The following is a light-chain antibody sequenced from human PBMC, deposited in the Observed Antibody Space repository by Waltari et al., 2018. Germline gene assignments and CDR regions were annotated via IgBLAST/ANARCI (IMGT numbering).Light chain of an antibody. V-gene: IGLV3-25*03. J-gene: IGLJ2*01. CDR3: QSTDSSGTSVV. CDR1: ALPKQN. CDR2: KDS. Sequence: SYELTHQPSVSVSPGQTARITCSGDALPKQNAYWDQQKPGQDPVVVIYKDSERPSGIPERFSGSTSGTTVTLAISGVQAEDEADYYCQSTDSSGTSVVLGGGTKLTVL.